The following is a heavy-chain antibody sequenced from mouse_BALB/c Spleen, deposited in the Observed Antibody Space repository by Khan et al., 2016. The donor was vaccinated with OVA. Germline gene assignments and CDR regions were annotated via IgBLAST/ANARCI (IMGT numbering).Heavy chain of an antibody. CDR3: SSELGRYYAMDY. V-gene: IGHV3-2*02. J-gene: IGHJ4*01. CDR1: GYSITRDYA. D-gene: IGHD4-1*01. CDR2: ISNSGST. Sequence: EVQLQESGPGLVKPSQSLSLTCTVTGYSITRDYAWNWIRQFPGNKLEWMGYISNSGSTTYNPSLKSRISITRAPSKNRFFLQLNSVTTEDTAAYYCSSELGRYYAMDYGGQGTSVTVSS.